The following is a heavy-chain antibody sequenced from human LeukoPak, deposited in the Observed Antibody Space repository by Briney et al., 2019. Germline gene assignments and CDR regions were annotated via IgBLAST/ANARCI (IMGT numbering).Heavy chain of an antibody. V-gene: IGHV4-4*07. D-gene: IGHD6-19*01. Sequence: SETLSLTCTVSGGSISSYYWSWIRQPAGKGLEWIGRIYTSGSTNYNPSLKSRVTMSVDTSKNQFSLKLSSVTAADTAVYYCARDTRKRRLDSSVFYRSETNWFDPWGQGTLVTVSS. J-gene: IGHJ5*02. CDR1: GGSISSYY. CDR3: ARDTRKRRLDSSVFYRSETNWFDP. CDR2: IYTSGST.